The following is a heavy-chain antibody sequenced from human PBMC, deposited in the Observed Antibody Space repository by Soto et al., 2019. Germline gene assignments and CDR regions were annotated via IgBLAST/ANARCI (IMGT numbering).Heavy chain of an antibody. CDR1: GGSVSSGSYY. Sequence: SETLSLTCTVSGGSVSSGSYYWSWIRQPPGKGLEWIGYIYYSGSTNYNPPLKSRVTISVDTSKNQFSLKLSSVTAADTAVYYCARQQLVSHYYYYGMDVWGQGTTVTVSS. V-gene: IGHV4-61*01. J-gene: IGHJ6*02. CDR2: IYYSGST. CDR3: ARQQLVSHYYYYGMDV. D-gene: IGHD6-13*01.